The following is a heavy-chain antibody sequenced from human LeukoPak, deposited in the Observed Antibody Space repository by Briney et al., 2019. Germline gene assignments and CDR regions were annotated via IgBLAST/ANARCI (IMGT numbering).Heavy chain of an antibody. J-gene: IGHJ4*02. D-gene: IGHD5-12*01. V-gene: IGHV3-15*01. CDR2: IRNDRIT. CDR1: GLTFSDAW. Sequence: TGGSLRLSCVLSGLTFSDAWMSWVRQAPGKGLEWVGRIRNDRITDYAAPVQGRFSISRDNSKNAFYLQMNSLRTEDTGMYFCTWMATIFTVDYWGQGTLVTVSS. CDR3: TWMATIFTVDY.